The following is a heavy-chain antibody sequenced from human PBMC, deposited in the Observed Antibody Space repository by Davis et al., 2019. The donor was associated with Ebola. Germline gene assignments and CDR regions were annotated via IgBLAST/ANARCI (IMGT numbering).Heavy chain of an antibody. J-gene: IGHJ6*02. Sequence: GESLKISCAASGFTVSSNYMSWVRQAPGKGLVWVSRVNPDGSRTAYADSVKGRFTVSRDNAKDTLYLQMNSLRAEDTAVYYCANRPSVTLYYYGMDVWGQGTTVTVSS. CDR2: VNPDGSRT. D-gene: IGHD4-17*01. V-gene: IGHV3-74*01. CDR3: ANRPSVTLYYYGMDV. CDR1: GFTVSSNY.